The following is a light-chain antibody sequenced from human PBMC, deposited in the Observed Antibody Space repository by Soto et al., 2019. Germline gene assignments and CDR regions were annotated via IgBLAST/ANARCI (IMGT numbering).Light chain of an antibody. J-gene: IGKJ3*01. CDR3: QQSYTIPS. CDR2: VAS. V-gene: IGKV1-39*01. CDR1: QSISTY. Sequence: DIQMTQSPSSLSASVGDRVTITCRASQSISTYLNWYQQKPGKAPNLLIYVASSLQSGVPSRFSGSGSGTDFTLTISSLQPEVSATYYCQQSYTIPSFGPGTKVDIK.